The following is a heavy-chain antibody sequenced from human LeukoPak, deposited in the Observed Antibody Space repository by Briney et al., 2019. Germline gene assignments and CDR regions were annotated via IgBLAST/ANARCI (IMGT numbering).Heavy chain of an antibody. CDR2: ISADNGNT. CDR3: ARVFSYGSGSYPLRYYYYYYYMDV. CDR1: GYNFLNFA. Sequence: ASVKVSCKASGYNFLNFAIVWVRQAPGQGLEWMGWISADNGNTNYAQKFQGRVTMTTDTSTSTAYMELRSLRSDDTAVYYCARVFSYGSGSYPLRYYYYYYYMDVWGKGTTVTVSS. J-gene: IGHJ6*03. V-gene: IGHV1-18*01. D-gene: IGHD3-10*01.